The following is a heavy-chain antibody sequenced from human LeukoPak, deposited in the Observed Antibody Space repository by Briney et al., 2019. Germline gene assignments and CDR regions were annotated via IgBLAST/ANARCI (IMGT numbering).Heavy chain of an antibody. CDR1: GYTFTSYD. J-gene: IGHJ6*03. CDR3: ARVGGETYYDILTGYYYYYYYMDV. Sequence: ASVKVSCKASGYTFTSYDINWVRQATGQGLEWMGWMNPNSGNTGYAQKFQGRVTMTRNTSISTAYMELSSLRSEDTAVYYCARVGGETYYDILTGYYYYYYYMDVWGKGTTVTISS. V-gene: IGHV1-8*01. CDR2: MNPNSGNT. D-gene: IGHD3-9*01.